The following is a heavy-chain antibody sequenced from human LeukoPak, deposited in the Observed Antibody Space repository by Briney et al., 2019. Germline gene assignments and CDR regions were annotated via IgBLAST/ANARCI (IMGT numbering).Heavy chain of an antibody. D-gene: IGHD6-13*01. CDR1: GGSISIGGYS. CDR3: ARGAAAGRWKPWFDP. Sequence: SETLSLTCAVSGGSISIGGYSWSWIRQPPGKGLEWIGYIYHSGSTYYNPSLKSRVTISVDRSKNQFSLKLSSVTAADTAVYYCARGAAAGRWKPWFDPWGQGTLVTVPS. V-gene: IGHV4-30-2*01. J-gene: IGHJ5*02. CDR2: IYHSGST.